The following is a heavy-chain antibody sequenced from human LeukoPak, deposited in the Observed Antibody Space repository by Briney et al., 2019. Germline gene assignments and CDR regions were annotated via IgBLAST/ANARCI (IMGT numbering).Heavy chain of an antibody. D-gene: IGHD3-3*01. CDR3: ARAPPYYDFWSGHTDYYYGMDV. V-gene: IGHV3-13*01. J-gene: IGHJ6*02. Sequence: PGGSLRLSCAASGFTFSSYDIHWVRQATGKGLEWVSAIGTAGDTYYPGSVKGRFTISRENAKNSLYLQMNSLRAGDTAVYYCARAPPYYDFWSGHTDYYYGMDVWGQGTTVTVSS. CDR1: GFTFSSYD. CDR2: IGTAGDT.